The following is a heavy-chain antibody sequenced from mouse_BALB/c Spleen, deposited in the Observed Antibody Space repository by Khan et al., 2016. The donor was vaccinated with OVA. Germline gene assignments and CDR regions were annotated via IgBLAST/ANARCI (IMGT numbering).Heavy chain of an antibody. CDR2: ITYDGSN. CDR1: GYSITGGYY. CDR3: ARDDYDGAWFTY. Sequence: VQLKESGPGLVKPSQSLSLTCSVTGYSITGGYYWNWIRQFPGNKLEWMGYITYDGSNNYNPSLRNRISITRDTSKNQFFLKLNSGTTEDTATDYCARDDYDGAWFTYWGQGTLVTVSA. D-gene: IGHD2-4*01. J-gene: IGHJ3*01. V-gene: IGHV3-6*02.